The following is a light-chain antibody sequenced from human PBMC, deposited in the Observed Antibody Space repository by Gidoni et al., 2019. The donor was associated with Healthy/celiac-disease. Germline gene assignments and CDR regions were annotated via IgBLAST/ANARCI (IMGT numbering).Light chain of an antibody. Sequence: IQKIPSSSSLSASVGDRVTITCRASQSISSYLDWYQQKPGKAPKRLIYAASSLQSGVPSRFSGSGSGTDFTLTISSLQPEDFATYYCQQSYSNHPSTFGRGTKVEIK. J-gene: IGKJ4*01. V-gene: IGKV1-39*01. CDR1: QSISSY. CDR2: AAS. CDR3: QQSYSNHPST.